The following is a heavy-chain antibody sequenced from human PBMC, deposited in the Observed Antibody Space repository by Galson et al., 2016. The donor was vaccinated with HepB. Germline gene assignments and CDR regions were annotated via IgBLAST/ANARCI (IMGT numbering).Heavy chain of an antibody. CDR1: GLTFSTCD. Sequence: SLRLSCAVSGLTFSTCDMTWVRQAPGKGLEWVASIATDEYTYYADSVKGRVTISRDNSKNTLYLQMNSLRAEDTAVYYCAILKLGTLFDPWGQGTLVTVSP. CDR3: AILKLGTLFDP. J-gene: IGHJ5*02. V-gene: IGHV3-23*01. CDR2: IATDEYT. D-gene: IGHD3-16*01.